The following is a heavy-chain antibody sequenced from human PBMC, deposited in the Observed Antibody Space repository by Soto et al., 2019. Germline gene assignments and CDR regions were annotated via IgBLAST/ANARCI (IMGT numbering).Heavy chain of an antibody. Sequence: LETLSLTCTVSGGSSISYYWSWIRQPPGKGLEWIGYIYYSGSTNYNPSLKSRVTISVDTSKNQFSLKLSSVTAADTAVYYCARVSSIAARRILFFDYWGQGTLVTVSS. CDR2: IYYSGST. J-gene: IGHJ4*02. V-gene: IGHV4-59*01. CDR3: ARVSSIAARRILFFDY. CDR1: GGSSISYY. D-gene: IGHD6-6*01.